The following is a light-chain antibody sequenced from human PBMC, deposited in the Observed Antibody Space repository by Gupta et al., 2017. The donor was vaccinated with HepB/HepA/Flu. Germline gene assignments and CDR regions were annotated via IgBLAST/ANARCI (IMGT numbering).Light chain of an antibody. V-gene: IGLV1-44*01. CDR1: SSSIGSNS. J-gene: IGLJ3*02. CDR3: EAWDDSLNGWV. Sequence: QSVLTQPPSASGTPGQSVTISCSGSSSSIGSNSVNWYQQLPGTAPKLLIYSNNQRPSGVPDRFSGSKSGTSASLAISGRQSEDEADYYCEAWDDSLNGWVFGGGTKLTVL. CDR2: SNN.